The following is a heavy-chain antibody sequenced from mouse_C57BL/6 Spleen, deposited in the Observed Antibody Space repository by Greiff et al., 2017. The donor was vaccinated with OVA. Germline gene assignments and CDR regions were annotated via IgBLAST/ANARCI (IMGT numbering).Heavy chain of an antibody. V-gene: IGHV1-72*01. CDR1: GYTFTSYW. D-gene: IGHD2-1*01. Sequence: QVQLQQSGAELVKPGASVKLSCKASGYTFTSYWMHWVKQRPGRGLEWIGRIDPNSGGTKYNEKFKSKATLTVDKPSSTAYMQLSSLTSEDSAVYDCARRKDYYGNYGDAMDYWGQGTSVTVSS. J-gene: IGHJ4*01. CDR2: IDPNSGGT. CDR3: ARRKDYYGNYGDAMDY.